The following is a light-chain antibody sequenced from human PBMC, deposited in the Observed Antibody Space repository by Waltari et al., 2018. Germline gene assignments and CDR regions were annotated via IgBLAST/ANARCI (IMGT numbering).Light chain of an antibody. CDR1: TGAVPIGHF. CDR3: LLFYSGAQV. V-gene: IGLV7-46*01. Sequence: QAVVTQEPSLTVSPGGTATLPCRSRTGAVPIGHFPYWIQHKPGQAPRTLIYDTSNRHSLTPARFSGSLLGGKAALTLSGAQPEDEAEYYCLLFYSGAQVFVGGTKLTVL. CDR2: DTS. J-gene: IGLJ3*02.